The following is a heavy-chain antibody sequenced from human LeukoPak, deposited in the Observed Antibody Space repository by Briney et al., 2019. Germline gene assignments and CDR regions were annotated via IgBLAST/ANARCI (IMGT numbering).Heavy chain of an antibody. Sequence: PSETLSLTCIVSGGSISTFYWSWIRQPAGKGLEWIGRLSSSGTTNYNTSLKSRVTMSVDTSTNQLSLNLASVTAADTAVYYCAREVSGSDSYRAYDYWGQGTLVTVSS. CDR2: LSSSGTT. CDR1: GGSISTFY. J-gene: IGHJ4*02. V-gene: IGHV4-4*07. D-gene: IGHD3-16*02. CDR3: AREVSGSDSYRAYDY.